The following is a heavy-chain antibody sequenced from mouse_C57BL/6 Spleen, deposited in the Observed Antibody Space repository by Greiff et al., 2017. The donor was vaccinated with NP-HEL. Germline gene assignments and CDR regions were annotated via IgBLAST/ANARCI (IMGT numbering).Heavy chain of an antibody. J-gene: IGHJ1*03. D-gene: IGHD1-1*01. CDR3: ARSGLLRYWYFDV. Sequence: VKLMESGPELVKPGASVKISCKASGYAFSSSWMNWVKQRPGKGLEWIGRIYPGDGDTNYNGKFKGKATLTADKSSSTAYMQLSSLTSEDSAVYFCARSGLLRYWYFDVWGTGTTVTVSS. CDR1: GYAFSSSW. CDR2: IYPGDGDT. V-gene: IGHV1-82*01.